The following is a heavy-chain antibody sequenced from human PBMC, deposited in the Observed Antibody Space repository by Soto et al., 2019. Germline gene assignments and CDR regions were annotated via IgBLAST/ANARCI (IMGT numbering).Heavy chain of an antibody. Sequence: GGSLRLSCAASGFTFSSYAMSWVRQAPGKGLEWVSAISGSGGSTYYADSVKGRLTISRDNSKNTLYLQMNSLRAEDTAVYYCAKDRGNDFWSGYFDWFDPWGQGTLVTVSS. CDR1: GFTFSSYA. J-gene: IGHJ5*02. CDR3: AKDRGNDFWSGYFDWFDP. CDR2: ISGSGGST. V-gene: IGHV3-23*01. D-gene: IGHD3-3*01.